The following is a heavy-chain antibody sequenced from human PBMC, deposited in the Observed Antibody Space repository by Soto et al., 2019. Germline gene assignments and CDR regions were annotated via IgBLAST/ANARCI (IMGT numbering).Heavy chain of an antibody. CDR2: ISGSGGST. V-gene: IGHV3-23*01. CDR1: GFTFSSYS. J-gene: IGHJ4*02. CDR3: ARAPYSSSSEVEFDY. D-gene: IGHD6-6*01. Sequence: PGGSLRLSCAASGFTFSSYSMSWVRQAPGKGLEWVSAISGSGGSTYYADSVKGRFTISRDNSKNQFSLQLNSVTPEDTAVYYCARAPYSSSSEVEFDYWGQGTLVTVSS.